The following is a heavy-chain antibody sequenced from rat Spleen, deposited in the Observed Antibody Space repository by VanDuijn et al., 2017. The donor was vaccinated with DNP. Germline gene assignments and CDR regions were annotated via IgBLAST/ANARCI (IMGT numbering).Heavy chain of an antibody. V-gene: IGHV2-16*01. J-gene: IGHJ3*01. CDR3: ARSPAGKYNCWLAY. D-gene: IGHD1-5*01. Sequence: QVQLKESGPGLVQPSQTLSLTCTVSGFSLTSYGVNWVRQPPGKGLEWIGGIWSGGSTDYNSALKSRLSISRDTSKSQVLLKMNSLQTEDTAMYFCARSPAGKYNCWLAYWGQGTLVTVSS. CDR2: IWSGGST. CDR1: GFSLTSYG.